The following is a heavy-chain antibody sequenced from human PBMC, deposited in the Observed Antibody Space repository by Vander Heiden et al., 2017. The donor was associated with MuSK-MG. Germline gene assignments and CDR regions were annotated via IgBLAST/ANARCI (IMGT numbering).Heavy chain of an antibody. CDR1: GFTFSSYG. Sequence: QVQLVESGGGVVQPGRSLRPSCAASGFTFSSYGMHWVRQAPGQGLEWVAIIWYDGSQKYYADSVKGRFTISRDNSKNTLYLQMDSLRAEDTAAYYCARDPDAGFDLWGQGTLVTVSS. CDR3: ARDPDAGFDL. CDR2: IWYDGSQK. V-gene: IGHV3-33*01. J-gene: IGHJ4*02.